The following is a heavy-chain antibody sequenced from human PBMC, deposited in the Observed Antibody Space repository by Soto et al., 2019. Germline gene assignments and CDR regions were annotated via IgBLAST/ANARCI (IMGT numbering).Heavy chain of an antibody. D-gene: IGHD3-10*01. J-gene: IGHJ4*02. Sequence: GGSLRLSCAASGFTFSSYWMSWVRQAPGKGLEWVANIKQDGSEKYYVDSVKGRFTISRDNAKNSLYLQMNNLRAEDTAVYYCAREYYYGSGSYYNVETTKDWGQGTLVTVSS. CDR1: GFTFSSYW. V-gene: IGHV3-7*01. CDR3: AREYYYGSGSYYNVETTKD. CDR2: IKQDGSEK.